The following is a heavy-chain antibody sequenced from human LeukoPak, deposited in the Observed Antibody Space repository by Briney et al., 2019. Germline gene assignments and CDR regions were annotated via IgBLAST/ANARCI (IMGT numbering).Heavy chain of an antibody. CDR3: ARGRQDVTMIVVVMTAVSYFLDV. CDR1: GFTFSGHS. V-gene: IGHV4-34*01. CDR2: MKPSGST. Sequence: TSGGSLRLSCAASGFTFSGHSMTWVRQTPEKGLEWIGEMKPSGSTNYNPSLKSRVTISVDTSKNQFSLELSSVTAADTAVYYCARGRQDVTMIVVVMTAVSYFLDVWGKGTTVTVS. J-gene: IGHJ6*03. D-gene: IGHD3-22*01.